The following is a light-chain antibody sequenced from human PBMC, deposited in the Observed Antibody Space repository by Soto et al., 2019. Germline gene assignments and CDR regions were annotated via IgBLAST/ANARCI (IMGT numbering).Light chain of an antibody. J-gene: IGKJ3*01. Sequence: EIVLTQSPDTLSLSPGERATLSCTASESVTSSCLAWYQRKPGQAPRLLIHTTSTRATDIPDRFSGSVSGTDFTLTISRLETEDFAVYYCQQCGGSPLFSFGPGTRVDI. CDR3: QQCGGSPLFS. V-gene: IGKV3-20*01. CDR2: TTS. CDR1: ESVTSSC.